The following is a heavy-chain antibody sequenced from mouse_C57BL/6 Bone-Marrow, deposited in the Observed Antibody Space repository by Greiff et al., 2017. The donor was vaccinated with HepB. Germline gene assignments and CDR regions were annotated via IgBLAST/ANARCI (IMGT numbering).Heavy chain of an antibody. CDR3: ARDYYYGSSSYYFDY. D-gene: IGHD1-1*01. CDR2: IYPGSGST. Sequence: QVHVKQPGAELVKPGASVKMSCKASGYTFTSYWITWVKQRPGQGLEWIGGIYPGSGSTNYNEKFKSKATLTVDTSSSTAYMQLSSLTSEDSAVYYCARDYYYGSSSYYFDYWGQGTTLTVSS. CDR1: GYTFTSYW. V-gene: IGHV1-55*01. J-gene: IGHJ2*01.